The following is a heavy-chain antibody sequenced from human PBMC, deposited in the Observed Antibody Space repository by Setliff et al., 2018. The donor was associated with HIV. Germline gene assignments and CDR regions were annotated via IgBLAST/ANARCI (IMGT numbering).Heavy chain of an antibody. J-gene: IGHJ5*02. CDR3: ARVVAGS. V-gene: IGHV3-7*01. D-gene: IGHD6-19*01. CDR2: ISPDGNEI. CDR1: GFTFRSYW. Sequence: PGGSLRLSCAGSGFTFRSYWVSWVRQAPGKGLEWVAAISPDGNEIHYVDSVRGRFTISRDNAKNSLYLQTSSLRAEDTAVYYCARVVAGSWGQGTLVTVSS.